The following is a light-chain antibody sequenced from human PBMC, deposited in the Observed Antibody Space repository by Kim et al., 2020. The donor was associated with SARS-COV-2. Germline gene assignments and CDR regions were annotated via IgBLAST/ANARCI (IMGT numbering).Light chain of an antibody. CDR1: KLGDKY. CDR3: QAWDSSTAV. V-gene: IGLV3-1*01. J-gene: IGLJ2*01. CDR2: QDS. Sequence: SYELTQPPSVSVSPGQTASITCSGDKLGDKYACWYQQKPGQSPVLVIYQDSKRPSGIPERFSGSNSGNTATLTISGTQAMDEADYSCQAWDSSTAVFGGGTQLTV.